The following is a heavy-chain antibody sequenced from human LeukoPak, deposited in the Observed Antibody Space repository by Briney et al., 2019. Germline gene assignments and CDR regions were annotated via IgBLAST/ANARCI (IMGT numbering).Heavy chain of an antibody. CDR2: IWYDGSNK. D-gene: IGHD4-17*01. CDR1: GFTFSSYG. CDR3: ARDSTVTNAFDI. Sequence: GGSLRLSCAAYGFTFSSYGMHWVRQAPGKGLEWVAVIWYDGSNKYYADSVKGRFTISRDNSKNTLYLQMNSLRAEDTDVYYCARDSTVTNAFDIWGQGTMVTVSS. J-gene: IGHJ3*02. V-gene: IGHV3-33*01.